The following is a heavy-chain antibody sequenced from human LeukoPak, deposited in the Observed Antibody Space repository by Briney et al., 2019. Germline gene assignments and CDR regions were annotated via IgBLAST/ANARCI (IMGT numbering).Heavy chain of an antibody. D-gene: IGHD1-20*01. CDR3: PRITAYDDS. J-gene: IGHJ5*01. Sequence: GGSLRLSCAASGFTVSSNYMNWVRQAPGKGLEWVSGIYVDGSTYYADSVKGRFTISRDNSRNTLYLQMNSLRAEDTAVYYCPRITAYDDSWGQGTLVTVSS. CDR2: IYVDGST. V-gene: IGHV3-53*01. CDR1: GFTVSSNY.